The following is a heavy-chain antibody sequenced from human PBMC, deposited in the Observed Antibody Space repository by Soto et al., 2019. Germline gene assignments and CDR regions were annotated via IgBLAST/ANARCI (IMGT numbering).Heavy chain of an antibody. CDR3: AKEPDYGYYASYYFDY. V-gene: IGHV3-23*01. Sequence: SGGSLRLSCAASGFTFSSYAMSWVRQAPGKGLEWVSAISGSGGSTYYADYVKGRFTISRDNSKNTLYLQMNSLRAEDTAVYYCAKEPDYGYYASYYFDYWGQGTLVTVSS. J-gene: IGHJ4*02. D-gene: IGHD4-17*01. CDR1: GFTFSSYA. CDR2: ISGSGGST.